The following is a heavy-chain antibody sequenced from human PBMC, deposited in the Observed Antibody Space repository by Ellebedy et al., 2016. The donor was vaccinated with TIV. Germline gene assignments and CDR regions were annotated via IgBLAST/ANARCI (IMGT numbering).Heavy chain of an antibody. J-gene: IGHJ6*02. V-gene: IGHV4-39*01. CDR2: IYYSGST. CDR3: AGMSYYNSGGYYYYYYYGMDV. CDR1: GGSISSGSYY. Sequence: SETLSLXXTVSGGSISSGSYYWSWIRQPPGKGLEWIGSIYYSGSTYYNPSLKSRATISVDTSKNQFSLKLSSVTAADTAVYYCAGMSYYNSGGYYYYYYYGMDVWGQGTTVTVSS. D-gene: IGHD3-22*01.